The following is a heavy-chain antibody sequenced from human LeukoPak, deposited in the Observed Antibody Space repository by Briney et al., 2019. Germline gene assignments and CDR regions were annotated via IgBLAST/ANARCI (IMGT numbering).Heavy chain of an antibody. Sequence: SETLSLTCAVYGGSFSGYYWSWIRQPPGKGLEWIGEINHSGSTNYNPSLKSRVTISLDMSRNQFSLKLNSVTAADTAVYYWAKSNGYGLIDIWGQGTMVTVSS. CDR1: GGSFSGYY. CDR2: INHSGST. V-gene: IGHV4-34*01. D-gene: IGHD3-10*01. CDR3: AKSNGYGLIDI. J-gene: IGHJ3*02.